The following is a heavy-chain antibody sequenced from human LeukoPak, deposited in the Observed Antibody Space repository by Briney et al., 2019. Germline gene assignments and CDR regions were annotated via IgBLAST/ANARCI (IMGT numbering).Heavy chain of an antibody. V-gene: IGHV4-4*07. CDR3: ARDGYCSSTSCYFGWYFDL. Sequence: SETLSLTCTVSGGSISSYYWSWIRQPAGKGLEWIGRIYTSGSTNYNPSLKSRVTMSVDTSKNQFSLKLSSVTAADTAVYYCARDGYCSSTSCYFGWYFDLWGRGTLVTVSS. CDR1: GGSISSYY. D-gene: IGHD2-2*03. CDR2: IYTSGST. J-gene: IGHJ2*01.